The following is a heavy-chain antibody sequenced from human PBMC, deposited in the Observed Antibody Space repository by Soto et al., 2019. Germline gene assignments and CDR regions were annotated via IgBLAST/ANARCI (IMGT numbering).Heavy chain of an antibody. Sequence: EVRLVESGGGLVKPGGSLRLSCAASGFTFNNVWMSWVRQAPGKGLEWVGHIKSKSDGGTPDYAAPVKGRFNISRDDSQNTLFVQMHSLKTEDTAVYYCTTLHSYGVDYWGQGALVTVSS. D-gene: IGHD5-18*01. V-gene: IGHV3-15*01. J-gene: IGHJ4*02. CDR1: GFTFNNVW. CDR3: TTLHSYGVDY. CDR2: IKSKSDGGTP.